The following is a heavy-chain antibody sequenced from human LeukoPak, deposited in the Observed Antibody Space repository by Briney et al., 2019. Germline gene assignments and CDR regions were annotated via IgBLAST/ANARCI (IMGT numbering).Heavy chain of an antibody. D-gene: IGHD3-3*01. CDR3: AREEGVRFLEWSHPEGWFDP. CDR2: ISAYNGNT. Sequence: ASVKVSCKASGYTFTSYGISWVRQAPGQGLEWMGWISAYNGNTNYAQKFQGRVTITADESTSTAYMELSSLRSEDTAVYYCAREEGVRFLEWSHPEGWFDPWGQGTLVTVSS. J-gene: IGHJ5*02. CDR1: GYTFTSYG. V-gene: IGHV1-18*01.